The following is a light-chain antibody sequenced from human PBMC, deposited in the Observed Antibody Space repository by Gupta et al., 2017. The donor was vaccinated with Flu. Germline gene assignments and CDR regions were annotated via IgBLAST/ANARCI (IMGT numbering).Light chain of an antibody. CDR3: HHYGTSPYT. Sequence: ESVTLSCRAGESVNRNHLAWYQQKPGQAPRLLMYGTSNRAPGIPDRFSGGGSGTDFTLTIDRLEPEDSAVFYCHHYGTSPYTFDQGTNLEIK. V-gene: IGKV3-20*01. CDR1: ESVNRNH. J-gene: IGKJ2*01. CDR2: GTS.